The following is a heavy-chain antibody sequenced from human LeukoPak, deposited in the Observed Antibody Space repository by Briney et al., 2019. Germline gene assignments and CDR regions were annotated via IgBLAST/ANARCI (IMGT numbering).Heavy chain of an antibody. V-gene: IGHV3-15*01. CDR2: IKSKTDGGTT. CDR1: GFTFSNAW. J-gene: IGHJ4*02. CDR3: TTEVAGRLYYFDY. D-gene: IGHD6-19*01. Sequence: GGSLRLSCAASGFTFSNAWMSWVRQAPGKGLEWVGHIKSKTDGGTTDYAAPVKGRFTISRDDSKNTLYLQMNGLKTEDTAVYYCTTEVAGRLYYFDYWGQGTLVTVSS.